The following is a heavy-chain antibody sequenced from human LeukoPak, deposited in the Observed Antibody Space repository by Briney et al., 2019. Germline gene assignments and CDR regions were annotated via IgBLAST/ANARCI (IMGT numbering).Heavy chain of an antibody. CDR1: GLNFNSRW. V-gene: IGHV3-7*03. D-gene: IGHD2-8*02. CDR2: IKEDGSET. J-gene: IGHJ4*02. Sequence: PGGSLKLSCVASGLNFNSRWMDWVRRAPGQGLEWVANIKEDGSETHYVDSVRGRFTISRDNDKNSLYLQMNNLRAEDTAMYYCARDGGWWRFDFWGQGALVTVSS. CDR3: ARDGGWWRFDF.